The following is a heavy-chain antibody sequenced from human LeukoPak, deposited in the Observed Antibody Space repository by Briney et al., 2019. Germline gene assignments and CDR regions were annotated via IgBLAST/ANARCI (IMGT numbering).Heavy chain of an antibody. CDR3: AKRSCSGTTCYIGNYFDP. V-gene: IGHV3-21*01. CDR2: ISSGSTYI. CDR1: EFTFSTYS. J-gene: IGHJ5*02. Sequence: PGGSLRLSCAASEFTFSTYSMNWVRQAPGKGLEWVSSISSGSTYIYYADSVKGRFTISRDNSKNTLYLQVNSLRAEDTAVYYCAKRSCSGTTCYIGNYFDPWGQGTLVTVSS. D-gene: IGHD2-2*02.